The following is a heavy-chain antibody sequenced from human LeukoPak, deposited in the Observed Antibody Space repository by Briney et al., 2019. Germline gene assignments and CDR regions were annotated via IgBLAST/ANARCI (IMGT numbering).Heavy chain of an antibody. V-gene: IGHV1-69*06. CDR3: ARSSEVGATRPLSFDY. Sequence: GASVKVSCKASGGTFSSYAISWVRQAPGQGLEWMGGIIPIFGTANYAQKFQGRVTITADKSTSTAYMELSSLRSEDTAVYYCARSSEVGATRPLSFDYWGQGTLVTVSS. J-gene: IGHJ4*02. CDR2: IIPIFGTA. CDR1: GGTFSSYA. D-gene: IGHD1-26*01.